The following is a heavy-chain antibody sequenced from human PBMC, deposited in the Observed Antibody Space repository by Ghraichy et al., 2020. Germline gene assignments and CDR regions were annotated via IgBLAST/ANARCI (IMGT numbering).Heavy chain of an antibody. CDR2: INPNSGGT. Sequence: ASVKVSCKASGYTFTGYYMHWVRQAPGQGLEWMGWINPNSGGTNYAQKFQGWVIMTRDTSISTAYMELSRLRSDDTAVYYCASSVSWVDCSSTSCYSLDYWGQGTLVTVSS. CDR1: GYTFTGYY. D-gene: IGHD2-2*01. CDR3: ASSVSWVDCSSTSCYSLDY. V-gene: IGHV1-2*04. J-gene: IGHJ4*02.